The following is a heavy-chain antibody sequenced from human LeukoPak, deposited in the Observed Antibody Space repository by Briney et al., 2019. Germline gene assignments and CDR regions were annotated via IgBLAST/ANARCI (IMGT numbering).Heavy chain of an antibody. CDR1: GFTFSSYW. Sequence: GGSLRLSCAASGFTFSSYWMSWVRQAPRKGLEWVANIKQDGSEKYYVDSVKGRFTISRDNAKNSLYLQMNSLRAEDTAVYYCARVRYFDWLPAFDYWGQGTLVTVSS. V-gene: IGHV3-7*01. CDR2: IKQDGSEK. D-gene: IGHD3-9*01. J-gene: IGHJ4*02. CDR3: ARVRYFDWLPAFDY.